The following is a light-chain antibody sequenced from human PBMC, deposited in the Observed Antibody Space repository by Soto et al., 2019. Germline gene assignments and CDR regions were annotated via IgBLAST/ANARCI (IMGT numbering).Light chain of an antibody. V-gene: IGLV2-23*01. J-gene: IGLJ2*01. CDR1: SSDVGSYNP. Sequence: QSALTQPASVSGSPGQSITISCTGTSSDVGSYNPVSWYQQHPGKAPKLMIYDGTNRPSGVSTRFSGSKSGNTASLTISGLQADDEADDYCCSYSGSSTYVVFGGGTKLTVL. CDR3: CSYSGSSTYVV. CDR2: DGT.